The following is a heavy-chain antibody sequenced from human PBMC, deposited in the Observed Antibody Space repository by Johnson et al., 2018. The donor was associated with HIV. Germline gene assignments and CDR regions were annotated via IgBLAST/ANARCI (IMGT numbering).Heavy chain of an antibody. J-gene: IGHJ3*02. CDR3: ARSVHDYSDYLWGRDAFDI. CDR2: IYSGGST. Sequence: VQLVESGGGLIQPGGSLRLSCAASGFTVSSNYMSWVRQAPGKGLEWVSVIYSGGSTYYADSVKGRFTISRDNSKNTLYLQMNSLKSEDTAVDYCARSVHDYSDYLWGRDAFDIWCQGTMVIVYS. CDR1: GFTVSSNY. D-gene: IGHD4-11*01. V-gene: IGHV3-66*03.